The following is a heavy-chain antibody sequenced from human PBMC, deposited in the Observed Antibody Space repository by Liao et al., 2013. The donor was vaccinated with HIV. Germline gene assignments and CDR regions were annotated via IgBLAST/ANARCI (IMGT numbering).Heavy chain of an antibody. V-gene: IGHV4-59*01. D-gene: IGHD2-21*02. CDR1: DGSISSYY. Sequence: QVQLQESGPGLVKASETLSLSCTVSDGSISSYYWSWIRQSPGKGLEWIGDVYYSGSTNYNPSLKGRVIISLDTSKKQFSLRLTSVTAAETAVYFCARSMFPVTAISPGDLGYLDSWGQGTLVTVAS. CDR2: VYYSGST. CDR3: ARSMFPVTAISPGDLGYLDS. J-gene: IGHJ4*02.